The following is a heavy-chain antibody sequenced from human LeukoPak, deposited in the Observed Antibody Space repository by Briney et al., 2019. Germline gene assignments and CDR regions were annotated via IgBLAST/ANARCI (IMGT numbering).Heavy chain of an antibody. CDR3: ARGRYSSGHTWVY. CDR1: GGTFSSYA. CDR2: IIPIFGTA. V-gene: IGHV1-69*05. Sequence: ASVKVSCKASGGTFSSYAISWVRQAPGQGLEWMGGIIPIFGTANYAQKFQGRVTITTDESTSTAHMELSSLRSEDTAVYYCARGRYSSGHTWVYWGQGTLVTVSS. D-gene: IGHD6-19*01. J-gene: IGHJ4*02.